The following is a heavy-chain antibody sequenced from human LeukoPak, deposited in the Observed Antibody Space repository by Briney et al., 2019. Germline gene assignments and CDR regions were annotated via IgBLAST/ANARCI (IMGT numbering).Heavy chain of an antibody. CDR1: GDSINTTDYF. CDR3: ARVYYYDSSGYYYGGYYFDY. Sequence: TASETLSLTCTVSGDSINTTDYFWGWIRQSPEKGLEWIASIYYDGRTYYNPSVKSRATISIDTSKNHFSLKVGSVTAADTAVYYCARVYYYDSSGYYYGGYYFDYWGQGTLVTVSS. V-gene: IGHV4-39*07. CDR2: IYYDGRT. D-gene: IGHD3-22*01. J-gene: IGHJ4*02.